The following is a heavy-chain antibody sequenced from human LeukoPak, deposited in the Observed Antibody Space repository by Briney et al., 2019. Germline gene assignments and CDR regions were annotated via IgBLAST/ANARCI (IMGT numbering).Heavy chain of an antibody. CDR3: ARRYCTNGVCYHDRGAFDI. D-gene: IGHD2-8*01. Sequence: ASVKVSCKASGYTFTSYYMHWVRQAPGQGLEWMGWISAYNGNTNYAQKFQGRVTIIADKSTSTAYMELSSLRSEDTAVYYCARRYCTNGVCYHDRGAFDIWGQGTMVIVSS. CDR1: GYTFTSYY. CDR2: ISAYNGNT. V-gene: IGHV1-18*04. J-gene: IGHJ3*02.